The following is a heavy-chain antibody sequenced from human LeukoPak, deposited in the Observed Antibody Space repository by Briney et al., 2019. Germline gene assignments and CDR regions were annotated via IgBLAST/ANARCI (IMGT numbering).Heavy chain of an antibody. V-gene: IGHV4-39*07. CDR3: AMYFPLDTSMCTGPLGWYFFR. D-gene: IGHD5-18*01. CDR2: IYYSRRP. J-gene: IGHJ2*01. CDR1: GGPIRSNSYY. Sequence: SATLSLTCTVSGGPIRSNSYYWGWIRQPPGKGLVWIGSIYYSRRPYHNQSLKRQVTISVEKYKNQSSLKLSTVTAAHTALYCCAMYFPLDTSMCTGPLGWYFFRWVGGALVAVS.